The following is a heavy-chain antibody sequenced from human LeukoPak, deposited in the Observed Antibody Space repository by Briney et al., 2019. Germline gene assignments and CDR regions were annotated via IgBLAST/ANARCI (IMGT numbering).Heavy chain of an antibody. CDR2: IDSDGSRI. CDR3: ARGRSGSYGFFDY. J-gene: IGHJ4*02. D-gene: IGHD3-10*01. Sequence: GALRLSCAASGFTFSTFAMIWVRQPPGKGLEWVSSIDSDGSRITYADSVKGRFTISRDNAKNTVYLQMNSLRAEDTAVYYCARGRSGSYGFFDYWSLGNLVTVSS. V-gene: IGHV3-74*03. CDR1: GFTFSTFA.